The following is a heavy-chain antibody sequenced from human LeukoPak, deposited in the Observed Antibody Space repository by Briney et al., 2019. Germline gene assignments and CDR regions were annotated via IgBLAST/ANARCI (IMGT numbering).Heavy chain of an antibody. CDR3: AKGSVTTCICDI. CDR1: GFTFSSYA. V-gene: IGHV3-23*01. D-gene: IGHD4-17*01. CDR2: FSDSGGAT. J-gene: IGHJ3*02. Sequence: PGGSLRLSCAASGFTFSSYAMSWVRQAPGKGLEWVSTFSDSGGATYYADSVKGRFTISRDNSKNTLYLQMNSLRVEDTAVYYCAKGSVTTCICDIWGQGTMVTVSS.